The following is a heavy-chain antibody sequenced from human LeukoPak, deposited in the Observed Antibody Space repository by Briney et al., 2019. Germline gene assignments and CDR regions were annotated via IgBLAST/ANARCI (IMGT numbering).Heavy chain of an antibody. CDR1: GGSISSSSYY. D-gene: IGHD4-17*01. CDR3: ARERAVTTYYYFDY. CDR2: IYYSGST. Sequence: SETLSLTCTVSGGSISSSSYYWGWIRQPPGKGLEWIGSIYYSGSTYYNPSLKSRVTISVDTSKDQFSLKLSSVTAADTAVYYCARERAVTTYYYFDYWGQGTLVTVSS. J-gene: IGHJ4*02. V-gene: IGHV4-39*07.